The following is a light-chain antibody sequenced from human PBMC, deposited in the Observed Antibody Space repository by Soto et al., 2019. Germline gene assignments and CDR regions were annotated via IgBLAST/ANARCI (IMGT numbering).Light chain of an antibody. V-gene: IGLV2-14*01. CDR3: SSYTTSSTNV. CDR1: SSDVGGYNY. J-gene: IGLJ1*01. Sequence: QSALTQPASVSGSPGQSITISCTGTSSDVGGYNYACWYQQHPGKAPKLMIYDVSNRPSGVSNRFSGSKSGNTASLIISGLQDEDEADYYCSSYTTSSTNVFGTGTKLTVL. CDR2: DVS.